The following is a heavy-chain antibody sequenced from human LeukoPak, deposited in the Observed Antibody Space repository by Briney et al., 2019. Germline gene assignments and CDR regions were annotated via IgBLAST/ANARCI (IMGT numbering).Heavy chain of an antibody. CDR3: ARDLGILVRGVIIFSPSAYYMDV. V-gene: IGHV1-2*02. J-gene: IGHJ6*03. Sequence: ASVKVSCKASGYTFTDYYMHWVRQAPGQGLEWMGWINPNSGGTNYAQKFQGRVTMTTDTSTSTAYMELSRLRSDDTAVYYCARDLGILVRGVIIFSPSAYYMDVWGKGTTVTVS. CDR2: INPNSGGT. D-gene: IGHD3-10*01. CDR1: GYTFTDYY.